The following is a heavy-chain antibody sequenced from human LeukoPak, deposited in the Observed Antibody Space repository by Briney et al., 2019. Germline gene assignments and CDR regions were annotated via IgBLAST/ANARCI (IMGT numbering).Heavy chain of an antibody. CDR3: ARESGLAVTVDY. J-gene: IGHJ4*02. Sequence: GGSLRLSCAASGFTFSSYGMHWVRQAPGKGLEWVAFIRYDGSNKYYADSVKGRFTISRDNSKNSLYLQMNSLRAEDTAVYYCARESGLAVTVDYWGQGTLVTVSS. D-gene: IGHD4-23*01. CDR2: IRYDGSNK. CDR1: GFTFSSYG. V-gene: IGHV3-30*02.